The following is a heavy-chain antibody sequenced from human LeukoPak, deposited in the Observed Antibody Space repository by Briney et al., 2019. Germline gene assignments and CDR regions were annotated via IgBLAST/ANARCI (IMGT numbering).Heavy chain of an antibody. CDR3: ARVVGPRYCSGGSCYPHVWVAPTDFDY. J-gene: IGHJ4*02. CDR1: GFTFSSYA. V-gene: IGHV3-30*04. Sequence: GGSLRLSCAASGFTFSSYAMHWVRQAPGKGLEWVTIISFDGSNKYYADSVKGRFTISRDNSKNTLYLQMKSLRAEDTAVYYCARVVGPRYCSGGSCYPHVWVAPTDFDYWGQGTLVTVSS. D-gene: IGHD2-15*01. CDR2: ISFDGSNK.